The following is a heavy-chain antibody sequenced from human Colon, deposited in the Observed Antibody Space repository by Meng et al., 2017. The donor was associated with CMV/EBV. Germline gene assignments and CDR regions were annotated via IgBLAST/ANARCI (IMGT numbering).Heavy chain of an antibody. CDR1: GGAITYRNL. CDR3: ASLKDYDGRGYYYFES. D-gene: IGHD3-22*01. Sequence: AQVQPGAPSRVEPSAPLSLTCSFSGGAITYRNLWSWVRLPPGKGVEWIGEVYLGGTIHHHPSLQSRVTISLDKAKDHLSLKLASVTAADTAVYYCASLKDYDGRGYYYFESWGQGTLVTVSS. CDR2: VYLGGTI. J-gene: IGHJ4*02. V-gene: IGHV4-4*02.